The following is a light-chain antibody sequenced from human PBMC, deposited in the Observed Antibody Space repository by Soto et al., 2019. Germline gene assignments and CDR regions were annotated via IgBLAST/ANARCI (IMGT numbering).Light chain of an antibody. CDR2: SAS. J-gene: IGKJ1*01. V-gene: IGKV3-15*01. Sequence: EIVMTPSPATLSVSPGERATLSCRASQSVSSDLAWYHQKPGQAPRLLIYSASTRATGIPARFSGSGSGTEFTLTINSLQSEDFAVYYCQQYNNWPRTFGQGTKVDIK. CDR3: QQYNNWPRT. CDR1: QSVSSD.